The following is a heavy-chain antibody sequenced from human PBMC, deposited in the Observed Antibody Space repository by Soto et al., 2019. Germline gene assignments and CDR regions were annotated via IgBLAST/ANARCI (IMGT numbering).Heavy chain of an antibody. Sequence: ASVKVSCKASGYTFTGYYMHWVRQAPGQGLEWMGWINPNSGGTNYAQKFQGRVTMTRDTSISTAYMELSRLRSDDTAVYYCTSDRHSSGWYGFDYWGQGTLVTVSS. CDR2: INPNSGGT. CDR3: TSDRHSSGWYGFDY. J-gene: IGHJ4*02. D-gene: IGHD6-19*01. CDR1: GYTFTGYY. V-gene: IGHV1-2*02.